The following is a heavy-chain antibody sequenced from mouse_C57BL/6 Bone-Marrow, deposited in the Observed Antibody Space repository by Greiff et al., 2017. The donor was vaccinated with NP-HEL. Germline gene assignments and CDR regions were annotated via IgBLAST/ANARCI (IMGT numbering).Heavy chain of an antibody. CDR3: ASYPWFAY. V-gene: IGHV1-81*01. CDR2: IYPRSGNT. CDR1: GYTFTSYG. Sequence: QVHVKQSGAELARPGASVKLSCKASGYTFTSYGISWVKQRTGQGLEWIGEIYPRSGNTYYNEKFKGKATLTADKSSSTAYMELRSLTSEDSAVYFCASYPWFAYWGQGTLVTVSA. J-gene: IGHJ3*01.